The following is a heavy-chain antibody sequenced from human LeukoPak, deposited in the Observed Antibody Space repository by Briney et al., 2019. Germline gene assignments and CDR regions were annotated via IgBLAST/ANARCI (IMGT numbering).Heavy chain of an antibody. Sequence: PGGSLRLSCAASGFTFSSYGMHWVRQAPGKGLEWVPVTPYDGSKTYYVDSVKGRFTISRDNSKNTLYLQMNSLRPEDTAVYYCAKDETRDGYNLGATDYWGQGTLVTVSS. J-gene: IGHJ4*02. CDR1: GFTFSSYG. V-gene: IGHV3-30*18. D-gene: IGHD5-24*01. CDR2: TPYDGSKT. CDR3: AKDETRDGYNLGATDY.